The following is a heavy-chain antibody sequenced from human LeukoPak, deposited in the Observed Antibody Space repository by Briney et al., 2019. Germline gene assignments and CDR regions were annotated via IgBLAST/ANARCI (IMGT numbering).Heavy chain of an antibody. CDR2: ISSSSSYI. D-gene: IGHD2-2*01. CDR3: AREAGLGYCSSTSCYGVGYYGMDV. V-gene: IGHV3-21*01. J-gene: IGHJ6*02. Sequence: GGSLRLSCAASGFTFSSYSMHWVRQAPGKGLEWVSAISSSSSYIYYADSVKGRFTISRDNAKNSLYLQMNSLRAEDTAVYYCAREAGLGYCSSTSCYGVGYYGMDVWGQGTTVTVSS. CDR1: GFTFSSYS.